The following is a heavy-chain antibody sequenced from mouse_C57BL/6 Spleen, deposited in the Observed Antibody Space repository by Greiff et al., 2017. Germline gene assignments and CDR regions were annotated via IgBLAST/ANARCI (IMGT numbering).Heavy chain of an antibody. CDR2: INPNNGGT. J-gene: IGHJ2*01. CDR1: GYTFTDYN. CDR3: AIYYYGSSYYFDY. D-gene: IGHD1-1*01. Sequence: EVQLQQSGPELVKPGASVKIPCKASGYTFTDYNMDWVKQSHGKSLEWIGDINPNNGGTIYNQKFKGKATLTVDKSSITAYMELRSLTSEDTAVYYCAIYYYGSSYYFDYWGQGTTLTVSS. V-gene: IGHV1-18*01.